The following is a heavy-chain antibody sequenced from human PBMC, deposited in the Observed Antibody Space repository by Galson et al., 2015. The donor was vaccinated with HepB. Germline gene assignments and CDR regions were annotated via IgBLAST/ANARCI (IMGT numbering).Heavy chain of an antibody. CDR2: IWYDGSNT. V-gene: IGHV3-33*01. D-gene: IGHD1-26*01. Sequence: SLRLSCAASGFTFSSSGMHWVRQAPGKGLEWVAVIWYDGSNTYYPDSVRGRFTISRDNSMTTLYLEMNSLRAEDTAVYYCARDGRSGSYSGPYYYYYYMDVWGRGTTVTVSS. CDR1: GFTFSSSG. CDR3: ARDGRSGSYSGPYYYYYYMDV. J-gene: IGHJ6*03.